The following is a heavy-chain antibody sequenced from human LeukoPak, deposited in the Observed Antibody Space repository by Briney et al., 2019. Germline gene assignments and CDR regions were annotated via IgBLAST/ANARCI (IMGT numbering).Heavy chain of an antibody. CDR1: GFTFSSYS. CDR2: ISSSSSYI. J-gene: IGHJ4*02. Sequence: GGSLRLSCAASGFTFSSYSMNWARQAPGKGLEWVSSISSSSSYIYYADSVKGRFTISRDNSRNTLYLQMNSLRAEDTATYYCTKDRQPDGLYNFDYWGQGTQVSVSS. CDR3: TKDRQPDGLYNFDY. V-gene: IGHV3-21*04. D-gene: IGHD5-24*01.